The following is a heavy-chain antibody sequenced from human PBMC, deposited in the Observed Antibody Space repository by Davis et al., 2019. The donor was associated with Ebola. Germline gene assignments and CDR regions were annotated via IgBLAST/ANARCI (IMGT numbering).Heavy chain of an antibody. CDR3: AKLVLAQLEFLSSGMDV. D-gene: IGHD1-1*01. V-gene: IGHV5-10-1*01. J-gene: IGHJ6*02. CDR1: GYSFTSYW. CDR2: IDPSDSYT. Sequence: GESLQISCKGSGYSFTSYWISWVRQMPGKGLEWMGRIDPSDSYTNYSPSFQGHVTLSADKSISTAYLQWSSLKASDTAMYYCAKLVLAQLEFLSSGMDVWGQGATVTVSS.